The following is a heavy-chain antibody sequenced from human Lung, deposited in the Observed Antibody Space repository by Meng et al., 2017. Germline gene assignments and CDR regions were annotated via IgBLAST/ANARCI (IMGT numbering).Heavy chain of an antibody. CDR1: GFTFSSYS. D-gene: IGHD5-12*01. V-gene: IGHV3-30*04. J-gene: IGHJ4*02. CDR2: TSFDKTNK. Sequence: GESLKISCAVSGFTFSSYSIHWVRQAPGKGLEWMAVTSFDKTNKYYADSVKGRFTISRDNSKNTLNLEMDSLRAEDTAVYYCARAGAYDYLDYWGQGTLVTGSS. CDR3: ARAGAYDYLDY.